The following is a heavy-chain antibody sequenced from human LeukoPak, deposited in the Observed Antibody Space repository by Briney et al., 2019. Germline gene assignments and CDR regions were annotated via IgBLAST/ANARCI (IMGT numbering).Heavy chain of an antibody. Sequence: ASVKVSCKASGYTFTGYYMHWVRQAPGQGLEWMGWINPNSGGTNYAQKFQGRVTMTRDTSISTAYMELSRLRSDDTAVYYCARDLMYYYDSSGYSPPYNWFEPWGQGTLVTVSS. V-gene: IGHV1-2*02. CDR1: GYTFTGYY. D-gene: IGHD3-22*01. CDR3: ARDLMYYYDSSGYSPPYNWFEP. CDR2: INPNSGGT. J-gene: IGHJ5*02.